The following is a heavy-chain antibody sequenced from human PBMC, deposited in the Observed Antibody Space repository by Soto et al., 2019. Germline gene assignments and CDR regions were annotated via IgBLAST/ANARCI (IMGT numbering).Heavy chain of an antibody. Sequence: QGQLVESGGGVVQPGRSLRLSCAASGFTFSSYAMHWVRQAPGKGLEWVAVISYDGSNKYYADSVKGRFTISRDKSKNTLYLQMNSLRAEDTAVYYCARASNGWYYDYWGQGTLVTVSS. CDR2: ISYDGSNK. CDR3: ARASNGWYYDY. CDR1: GFTFSSYA. V-gene: IGHV3-30-3*01. J-gene: IGHJ4*02. D-gene: IGHD6-19*01.